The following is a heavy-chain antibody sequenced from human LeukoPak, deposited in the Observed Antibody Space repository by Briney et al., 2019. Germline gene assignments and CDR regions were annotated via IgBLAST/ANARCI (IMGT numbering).Heavy chain of an antibody. CDR3: ARGSMGYDSSGYSLFDP. CDR2: IYHNGRT. CDR1: GGSISSYY. Sequence: PSETLSLTCTVSGGSISSYYWSWIRQPPGKGLDWIGFIYHNGRTDYNPSLKSRVTISADTSKNQFSLRLSSVTAADTAVYYCARGSMGYDSSGYSLFDPWGQGTLVTVSS. J-gene: IGHJ5*02. D-gene: IGHD3-22*01. V-gene: IGHV4-59*01.